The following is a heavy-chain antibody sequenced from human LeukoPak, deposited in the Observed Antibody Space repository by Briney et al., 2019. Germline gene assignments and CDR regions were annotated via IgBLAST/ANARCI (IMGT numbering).Heavy chain of an antibody. CDR2: INHSGST. J-gene: IGHJ5*02. Sequence: SETLSLTCAVYGGSCSGYYWSWIRQPPGKGLEWIGEINHSGSTNYNPSLKSRVTISVDTSKNQFSLKLSTVTAADTAVYYCARGGYCSSTSCYYNWFDPWGQGTLVTVSS. CDR1: GGSCSGYY. V-gene: IGHV4-34*01. CDR3: ARGGYCSSTSCYYNWFDP. D-gene: IGHD2-2*01.